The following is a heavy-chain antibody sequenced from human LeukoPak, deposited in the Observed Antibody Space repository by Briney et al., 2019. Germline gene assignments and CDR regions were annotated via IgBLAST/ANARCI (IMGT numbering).Heavy chain of an antibody. J-gene: IGHJ4*02. V-gene: IGHV7-4-1*02. Sequence: ASVKVSCKASGYTFTSYAMNWVRQAPGQGLEWMGWINTNAGNPTYAQGFTGRFVFSLDTSVSTAYLQISSLKAEDTAVYYCAREYCSSTSCLFDYWGQGTLVTVSS. CDR2: INTNAGNP. CDR3: AREYCSSTSCLFDY. CDR1: GYTFTSYA. D-gene: IGHD2-2*01.